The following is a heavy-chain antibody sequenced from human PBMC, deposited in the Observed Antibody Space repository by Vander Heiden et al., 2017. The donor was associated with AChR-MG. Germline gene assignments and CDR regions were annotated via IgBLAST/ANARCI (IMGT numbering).Heavy chain of an antibody. V-gene: IGHV3-33*01. CDR1: GFPFSSYV. J-gene: IGHJ4*02. D-gene: IGHD6-19*01. Sequence: QVPLVESGGGVVHPGRSLRLSCVASGFPFSSYVINWVRQTPGKGLEWVALIWWDGTIIYYADSVKGRFTISRDNSKSTVYLQMNSLSAEDTAVYYCARQYSSAWYVLDYWGQGTPVTVSS. CDR3: ARQYSSAWYVLDY. CDR2: IWWDGTII.